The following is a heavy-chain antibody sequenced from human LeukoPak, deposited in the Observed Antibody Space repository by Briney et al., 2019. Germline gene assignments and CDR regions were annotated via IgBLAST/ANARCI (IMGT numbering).Heavy chain of an antibody. CDR1: GFTFSNYW. Sequence: GGSLRLSCAASGFTFSNYWMHWVRQAPGKGLVWVSRINSDGSSTSYADSVKGRFTISRDNAKNTLYLQMNSLRAEDTAVYYCARGTIAARHGELDYWGQGTLVTVSS. CDR2: INSDGSST. V-gene: IGHV3-74*01. J-gene: IGHJ4*02. D-gene: IGHD6-6*01. CDR3: ARGTIAARHGELDY.